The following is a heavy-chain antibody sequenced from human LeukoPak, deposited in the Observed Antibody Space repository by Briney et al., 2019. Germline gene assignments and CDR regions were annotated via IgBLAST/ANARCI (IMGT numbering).Heavy chain of an antibody. Sequence: SVKVSCKASGGTFSSDAISWVRQAPRQGLEWMGRIIPILGIANYAQKFQGRVTITADKSTSTAYMELSSLRSEDTAVYYCARGYYYDSSGYPTWGQGTLVTVSS. CDR2: IIPILGIA. J-gene: IGHJ4*02. V-gene: IGHV1-69*04. CDR1: GGTFSSDA. D-gene: IGHD3-22*01. CDR3: ARGYYYDSSGYPT.